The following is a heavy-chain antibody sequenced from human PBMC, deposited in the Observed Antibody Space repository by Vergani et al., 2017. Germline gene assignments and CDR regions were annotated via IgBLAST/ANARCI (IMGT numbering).Heavy chain of an antibody. Sequence: EVQLLESGGGLVQPGGSLRLSCAASGFTFSSYAMSWVRQAPGKGLEWVSAISGSGGSTYYADSVKGRFTISRDNSKITLYLQMNSLRAEDTAVYYCAKAMVRHDALDIWGQGTMVTVAS. CDR2: ISGSGGST. CDR3: AKAMVRHDALDI. V-gene: IGHV3-23*01. J-gene: IGHJ3*02. D-gene: IGHD2-8*01. CDR1: GFTFSSYA.